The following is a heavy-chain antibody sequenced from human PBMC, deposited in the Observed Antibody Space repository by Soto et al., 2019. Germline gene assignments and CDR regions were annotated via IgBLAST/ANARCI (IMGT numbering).Heavy chain of an antibody. CDR2: ISSSSDYI. CDR1: GFTFSAYS. Sequence: EVQLVESGGGLVKPGGSLRLSCAASGFTFSAYSMNWVRQAPGKGLEWVSSISSSSDYIDYADSVKGRFTISRDNAKNSLYLQMNSLRAEDTAVYYCARDYGDYHSDYWGLGTLVTVSS. D-gene: IGHD4-17*01. CDR3: ARDYGDYHSDY. J-gene: IGHJ4*02. V-gene: IGHV3-21*01.